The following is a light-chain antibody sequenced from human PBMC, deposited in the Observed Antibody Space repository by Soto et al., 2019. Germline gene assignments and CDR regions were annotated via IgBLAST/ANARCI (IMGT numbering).Light chain of an antibody. V-gene: IGKV3-15*01. J-gene: IGKJ5*01. CDR2: GAS. Sequence: EIVMTQSPATLSVSPGERSTLSCRASRSVKTNLAWYQQNTGQAPRLLIYGASTRATNVSDRFSGSGSGTEFTLTISSMQSEDFALYYCQQYNHWPPITFGPGTRLEI. CDR3: QQYNHWPPIT. CDR1: RSVKTN.